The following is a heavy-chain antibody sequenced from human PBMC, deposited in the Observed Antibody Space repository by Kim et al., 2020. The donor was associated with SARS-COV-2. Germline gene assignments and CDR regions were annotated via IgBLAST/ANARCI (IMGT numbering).Heavy chain of an antibody. CDR3: AKYGSSSWYQRFNWFDP. V-gene: IGHV3-23*01. CDR1: GFTFSSYA. CDR2: ISGSGGST. J-gene: IGHJ5*02. D-gene: IGHD6-13*01. Sequence: GGSLRLSCAASGFTFSSYAMSWVRQAPGKGLEWVSAISGSGGSTYYADSVKGRFTISRDNSKNTLYLQMNSLRAEDTAVYYCAKYGSSSWYQRFNWFDPWGQGTLVTVSS.